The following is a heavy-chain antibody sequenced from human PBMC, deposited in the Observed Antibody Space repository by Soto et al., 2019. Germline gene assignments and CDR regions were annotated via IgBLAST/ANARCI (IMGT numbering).Heavy chain of an antibody. D-gene: IGHD3-10*01. J-gene: IGHJ4*02. V-gene: IGHV3-13*01. CDR1: GFTLSTYD. CDR3: ARDRNDYYGSGSYYPVFDY. Sequence: GGSLRLSCAASGFTLSTYDTHWVRQATGKGLEWVAGLSYAGDTYYPGSVKGRFTVSRESAKNTLYLQMNSLTAGDTAVYYCARDRNDYYGSGSYYPVFDYWGQGTLVTVSS. CDR2: LSYAGDT.